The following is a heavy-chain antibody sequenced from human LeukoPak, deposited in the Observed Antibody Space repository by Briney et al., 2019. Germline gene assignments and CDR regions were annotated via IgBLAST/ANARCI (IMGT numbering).Heavy chain of an antibody. CDR3: TTESFHY. CDR2: ISNSGTIT. V-gene: IGHV3-23*01. D-gene: IGHD3-10*01. CDR1: GFAFGRFA. Sequence: GGSLRLSCAVSGFAFGRFAMNWVRQAPGKGLEWVSIISNSGTITSYADSVKGRFTISRDNSKNTVYLQMNSLRAEDTALYYCTTESFHYWGQGSLVAVSS. J-gene: IGHJ4*02.